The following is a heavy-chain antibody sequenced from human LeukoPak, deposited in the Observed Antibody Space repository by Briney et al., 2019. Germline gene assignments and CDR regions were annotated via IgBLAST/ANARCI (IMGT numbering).Heavy chain of an antibody. V-gene: IGHV3-23*01. D-gene: IGHD3-22*01. CDR1: GFTFSSYA. CDR2: ISGSGGST. J-gene: IGHJ4*02. Sequence: PGGSLRLSCAASGFTFSSYAMSWVRQAPGKGLEWVSGISGSGGSTYYADSVKGRFTISRDNSKNTPYLQMNSLRAEDTAVYYCAKDHDSSEVPHDFDYWGQGTLVTVSS. CDR3: AKDHDSSEVPHDFDY.